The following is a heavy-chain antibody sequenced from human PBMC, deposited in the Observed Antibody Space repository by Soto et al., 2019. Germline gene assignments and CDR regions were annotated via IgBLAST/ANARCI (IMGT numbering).Heavy chain of an antibody. J-gene: IGHJ4*02. CDR3: AKKDYYAAGVYHFDH. V-gene: IGHV1-3*01. CDR2: INAANGDI. D-gene: IGHD3-10*01. CDR1: GYTFTAYP. Sequence: QVQLVQSGAEVKKPGASVKVSCRASGYTFTAYPLHWVRQAPGQRLEWMGWINAANGDIGYSREFQGRVTITRDTSASTVYMDVSSLTSEDTAVYYCAKKDYYAAGVYHFDHWGQGTLVTVSS.